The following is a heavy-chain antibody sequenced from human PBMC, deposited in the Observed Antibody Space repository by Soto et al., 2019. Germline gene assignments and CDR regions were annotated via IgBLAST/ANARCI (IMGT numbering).Heavy chain of an antibody. CDR2: ISGSGGST. D-gene: IGHD2-15*01. CDR3: VHSRYCSGGSCYSSFDY. V-gene: IGHV3-23*04. Sequence: EVQLVESGGGLIQPGGSLRLSCAASGFSFSSYAMRWVRQAPGKGLEWVSAISGSGGSTYYADSVKGRFTISRDNSKNMLYLQMNSLRAEDTAVYYCVHSRYCSGGSCYSSFDYWGQGTLVTVSS. CDR1: GFSFSSYA. J-gene: IGHJ4*02.